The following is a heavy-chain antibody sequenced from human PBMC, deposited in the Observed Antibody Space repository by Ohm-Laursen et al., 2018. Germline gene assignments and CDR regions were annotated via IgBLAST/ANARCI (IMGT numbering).Heavy chain of an antibody. D-gene: IGHD1-26*01. CDR2: ISGSGSRT. Sequence: SLRLSCTASGFTFSSYAMNWVRQAPGKGLEWVSGISGSGSRTYYADSVKGRFTISRDNSKNTVHLQMNSLRDEDTGVYYCAREGYGVGASGEAYGMDVWGQGTTVTVSS. CDR3: AREGYGVGASGEAYGMDV. V-gene: IGHV3-23*01. J-gene: IGHJ6*02. CDR1: GFTFSSYA.